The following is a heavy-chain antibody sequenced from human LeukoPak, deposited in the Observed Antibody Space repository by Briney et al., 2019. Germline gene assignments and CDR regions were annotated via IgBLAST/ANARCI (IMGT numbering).Heavy chain of an antibody. CDR3: TRDYSNARDY. CDR1: GFTFKKYW. D-gene: IGHD2-21*01. J-gene: IGHJ4*02. V-gene: IGHV3-7*01. CDR2: IKGDGNTE. Sequence: GGSLRLSCEVSGFTFKKYWMTWVRQAPGKGLEWVASIKGDGNTEWYVDSVKGRFIVSRDNAKSSLYLQLNSLRVDDTAVYYCTRDYSNARDYWGQGTLVTVSS.